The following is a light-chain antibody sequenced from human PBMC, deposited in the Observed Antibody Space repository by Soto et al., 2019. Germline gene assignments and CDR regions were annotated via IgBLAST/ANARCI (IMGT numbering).Light chain of an antibody. J-gene: IGLJ2*01. V-gene: IGLV1-47*01. CDR3: AAWDDSLSAVV. CDR2: RNN. CDR1: SSNIGSNY. Sequence: SVLTQPPSSYGTPGQRVTISCSGSSSNIGSNYVYWYQQLPGTAPKLLIYRNNQRPSGVPDRFSGSKSGTSASLAISGLRSEDEADYYCAAWDDSLSAVVFGGGTQLTVL.